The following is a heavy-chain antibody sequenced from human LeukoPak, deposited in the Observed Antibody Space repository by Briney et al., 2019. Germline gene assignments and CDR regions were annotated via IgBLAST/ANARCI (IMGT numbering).Heavy chain of an antibody. CDR1: GGSISSSSYY. CDR2: IYYSGST. V-gene: IGHV4-39*01. D-gene: IGHD3-3*01. CDR3: AGTRPSGLRFFLGYYYTDV. Sequence: SETLSLTCTVSGGSISSSSYYWGWIRQPPGKGLEWIGSIYYSGSTYYNPSLKSRVTISVDTSKNQFSLKLSSVTAADTAVYYCAGTRPSGLRFFLGYYYTDVWGKGTTVTVSS. J-gene: IGHJ6*03.